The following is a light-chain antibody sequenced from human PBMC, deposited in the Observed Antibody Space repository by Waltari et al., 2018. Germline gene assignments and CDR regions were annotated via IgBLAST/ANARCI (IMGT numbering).Light chain of an antibody. CDR3: MQGTDWPRWT. V-gene: IGKV2-30*02. CDR1: QSFVHSDGNTY. CDR2: KVS. Sequence: DVVMTQSPLSLPVTLGQPATISCRSSQSFVHSDGNTYLSWFQQRPGQSPRRLIYKVSNRDSGVPDRFSGSGSGTGFTLKISRVEAEDVGVYYCMQGTDWPRWTFGQGTKVEIK. J-gene: IGKJ1*01.